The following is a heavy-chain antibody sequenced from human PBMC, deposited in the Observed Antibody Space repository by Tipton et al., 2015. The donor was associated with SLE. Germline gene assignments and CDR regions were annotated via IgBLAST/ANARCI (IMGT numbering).Heavy chain of an antibody. CDR2: IYESGST. CDR3: AKMRTNWFVIDV. J-gene: IGHJ6*02. V-gene: IGHV4-59*01. CDR1: GGSISSDY. Sequence: TLSLTCTVSGGSISSDYWNWIRQPPGKGLEWLGHIYESGSTNYNPSLKSRVAIFVDTSTNQFSLRLSSVTAADTAVYYCAKMRTNWFVIDVWGQGAMVTVSS. D-gene: IGHD3-10*01.